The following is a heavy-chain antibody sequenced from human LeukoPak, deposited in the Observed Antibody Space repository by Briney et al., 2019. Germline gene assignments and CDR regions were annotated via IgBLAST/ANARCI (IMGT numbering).Heavy chain of an antibody. CDR3: ARGTPSSGWRITLRDY. V-gene: IGHV3-74*01. CDR2: INSDGSST. J-gene: IGHJ4*02. CDR1: GFTFSSYW. D-gene: IGHD6-19*01. Sequence: GGSLRLSCAASGFTFSSYWMHWVRQAPGKGLVWVSRINSDGSSTSYADSVKGRFTISRDNAKNTLYLQMNSLRAEDTAVYYCARGTPSSGWRITLRDYWGQGTLVTVSS.